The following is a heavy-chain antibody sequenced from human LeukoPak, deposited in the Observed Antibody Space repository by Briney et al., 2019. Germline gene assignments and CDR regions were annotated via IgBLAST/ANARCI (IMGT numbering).Heavy chain of an antibody. D-gene: IGHD1-7*01. Sequence: GASVKVSCKASGYTFTSYDINWVRQAPGQGLEWMGWTNTNTGNPTYAQGFTGRFVFPLDTSVSTAYLQISSLKAEDTAVYYCARDPPREGTKRGDYWGQGTLVTVSS. J-gene: IGHJ4*02. V-gene: IGHV7-4-1*02. CDR1: GYTFTSYD. CDR2: TNTNTGNP. CDR3: ARDPPREGTKRGDY.